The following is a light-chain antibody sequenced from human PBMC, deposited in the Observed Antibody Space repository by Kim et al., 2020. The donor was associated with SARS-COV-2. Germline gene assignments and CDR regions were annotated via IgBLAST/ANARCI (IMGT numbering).Light chain of an antibody. CDR2: AAS. V-gene: IGKV1-39*01. Sequence: DIQMTQSPSSLSASVGDRVTITCRASQSISSYLNWYQQKPGKAPKLLIYAASSLQSGVPSRFSGSGSGTEFTLTISSLQPEDFATYYCHQNYSTPRTFGQGTKVDIK. CDR3: HQNYSTPRT. CDR1: QSISSY. J-gene: IGKJ1*01.